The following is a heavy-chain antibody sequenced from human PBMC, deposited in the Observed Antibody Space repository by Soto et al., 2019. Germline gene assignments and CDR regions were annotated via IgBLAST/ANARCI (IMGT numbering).Heavy chain of an antibody. Sequence: EVQLLESGGGLVQPGGSLRLSCAASGFTFSSYAMSWVRQAPGKGLEWVSAISGSGGSTYYADSVKGRFTISRDNSKNTLYLQMKSLRAEDTAVYYCAKNLGRGKGYSSGWYLDYWGQGTLVTVSS. CDR3: AKNLGRGKGYSSGWYLDY. J-gene: IGHJ4*02. CDR2: ISGSGGST. D-gene: IGHD6-19*01. CDR1: GFTFSSYA. V-gene: IGHV3-23*01.